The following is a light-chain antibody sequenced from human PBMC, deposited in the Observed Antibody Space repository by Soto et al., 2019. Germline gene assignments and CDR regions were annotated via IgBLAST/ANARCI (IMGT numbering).Light chain of an antibody. CDR3: QQYGNSPRYS. CDR2: GTS. Sequence: EIVWTQSPGTLSLSLGERATLSCRASQSVSRNYLAWYQQKPGQAPRLLIYGTSSRATGIPDRFSGSGSGTDFTPTISRLEPEDFEVYYCQQYGNSPRYSFGQGTKLEIK. J-gene: IGKJ2*03. V-gene: IGKV3-20*01. CDR1: QSVSRNY.